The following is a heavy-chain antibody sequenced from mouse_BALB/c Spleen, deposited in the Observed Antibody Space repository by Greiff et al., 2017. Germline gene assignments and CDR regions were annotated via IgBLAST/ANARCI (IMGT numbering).Heavy chain of an antibody. CDR1: GFSLTSYG. CDR2: IWSGGST. J-gene: IGHJ4*01. CDR3: ASVRRAMDY. V-gene: IGHV2-2*02. Sequence: QVQLQQSGPGLVQPSQSLSITCTVSGFSLTSYGVHWVRQSPGKGLEWLGVIWSGGSTDYNAAFISRLSISKDNSKSQVFFKMNSLQANDTAIYYCASVRRAMDYWGQGTSVTVSS. D-gene: IGHD2-14*01.